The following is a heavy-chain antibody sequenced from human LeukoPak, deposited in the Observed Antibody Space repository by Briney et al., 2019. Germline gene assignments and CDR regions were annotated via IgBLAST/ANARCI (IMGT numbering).Heavy chain of an antibody. D-gene: IGHD1-26*01. CDR1: GFTFSSYW. CDR2: INSDGSST. Sequence: GGSLRLSCAASGFTFSSYWMHWVRQAPGKGLVWVSRINSDGSSTSYADSVKGRFTISRDNAKNTLYLQMNSLRAKDTAVYYCARSGSYPLYYFDYWGQGTLVTVSS. J-gene: IGHJ4*02. CDR3: ARSGSYPLYYFDY. V-gene: IGHV3-74*01.